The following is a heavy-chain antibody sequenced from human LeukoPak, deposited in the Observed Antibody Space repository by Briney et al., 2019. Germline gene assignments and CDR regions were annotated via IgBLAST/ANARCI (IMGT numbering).Heavy chain of an antibody. J-gene: IGHJ6*03. CDR1: GYTFTSYD. CDR3: ARGPGHYYYYYMDV. Sequence: ASVKVSCKASGYTFTSYDINWVRQATGQGLEWMGWMNPNSGNTGYAQKFQGRVTITRNTSISTAYMELSSLRSEDTAVYYCARGPGHYYYYYMDVWGKGTTVTVSS. CDR2: MNPNSGNT. V-gene: IGHV1-8*03.